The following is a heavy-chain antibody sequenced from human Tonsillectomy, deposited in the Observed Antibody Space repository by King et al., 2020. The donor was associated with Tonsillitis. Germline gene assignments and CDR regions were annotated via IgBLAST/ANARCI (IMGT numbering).Heavy chain of an antibody. V-gene: IGHV3-7*03. CDR1: GFTFSSYW. J-gene: IGHJ4*02. D-gene: IGHD3-22*01. CDR2: IKQDGSEK. CDR3: ARDGGGYYDSSGYYYDPNFDY. Sequence: VQLVESGGGLVQPGGSLRLSCAASGFTFSSYWMSWVRQAPGKGLEWVANIKQDGSEKYYVDSVKGRLTISRDNAKNSLFLQMNSLRAEETAVYYCARDGGGYYDSSGYYYDPNFDYWGQGTLVTVSS.